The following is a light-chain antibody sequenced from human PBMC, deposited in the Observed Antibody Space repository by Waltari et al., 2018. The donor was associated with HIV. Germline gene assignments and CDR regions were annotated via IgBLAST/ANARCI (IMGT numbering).Light chain of an antibody. Sequence: DIQMSQSPSTLSASVGDRVSITCRASHSVRSSLAWYQQTPGKAPKRLIYRASILESGVPSRFSGSGSGTEFTLTISSLQPDDLATYCCQQYNYFPWTFGQGTKVDIK. CDR3: QQYNYFPWT. V-gene: IGKV1-5*03. CDR1: HSVRSS. CDR2: RAS. J-gene: IGKJ1*01.